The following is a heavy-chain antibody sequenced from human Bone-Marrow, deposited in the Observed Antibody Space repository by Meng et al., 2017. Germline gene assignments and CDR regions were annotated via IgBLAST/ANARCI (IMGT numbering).Heavy chain of an antibody. J-gene: IGHJ5*02. CDR1: GCSISSCVYY. CDR2: IYYSGST. D-gene: IGHD1-26*01. Sequence: QMERHGWRPVRVKPSQTLSLTCIVSGCSISSCVYYWNWIRPHPGKGLEWIGSIYYSGSTYYNPSLKSRITISVDTSKNHFSLKLSSVTAADTAVYYCASLYGVVGASWFDPWGQGTLVTVFS. CDR3: ASLYGVVGASWFDP. V-gene: IGHV4-31*03.